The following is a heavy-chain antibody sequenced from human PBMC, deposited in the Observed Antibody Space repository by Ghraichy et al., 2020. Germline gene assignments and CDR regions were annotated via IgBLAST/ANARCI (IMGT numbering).Heavy chain of an antibody. V-gene: IGHV3-53*04. D-gene: IGHD3-16*02. Sequence: GGSLRLSCAASDFTVRSKYMTWVRQAPGKGLEWVAMIYNDDTTHHTVSVKGRFTISRHNSYNTLYLQMNSLRVEDTAMYYFASHISSDGGFDYWGQGTLVTVSS. CDR1: DFTVRSKY. J-gene: IGHJ4*02. CDR3: ASHISSDGGFDY. CDR2: IYNDDTT.